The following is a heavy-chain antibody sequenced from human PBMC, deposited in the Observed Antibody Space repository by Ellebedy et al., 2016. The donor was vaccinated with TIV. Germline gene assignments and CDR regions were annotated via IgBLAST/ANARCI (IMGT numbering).Heavy chain of an antibody. CDR2: ISAYNGNT. J-gene: IGHJ6*02. CDR1: GYTFTSYG. V-gene: IGHV1-18*01. D-gene: IGHD3-22*01. Sequence: ASVKVSCKASGYTFTSYGISWVRQPPGQGLEWMGWISAYNGNTNHAQKLQGRVTMTTDTSTSTDYMELRSLRSNDTAVYYCARDSDYYDSSGYYEHYYYYGVDVWGQGTTVTVSS. CDR3: ARDSDYYDSSGYYEHYYYYGVDV.